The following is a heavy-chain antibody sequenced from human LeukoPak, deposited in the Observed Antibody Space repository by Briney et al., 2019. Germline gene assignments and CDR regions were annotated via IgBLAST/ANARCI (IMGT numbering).Heavy chain of an antibody. D-gene: IGHD2-15*01. CDR1: GYTFTGYY. CDR3: AREEQDTDYMDV. CDR2: INPNSGGT. Sequence: ASVKVSCKASGYTFTGYYMHWVRQAPGQGLEWMGWINPNSGGTNYAQKFQGRVTMTRDTSISTAYMELSRLRSDDTAVYYCAREEQDTDYMDVWGKGTTVTVSS. V-gene: IGHV1-2*02. J-gene: IGHJ6*03.